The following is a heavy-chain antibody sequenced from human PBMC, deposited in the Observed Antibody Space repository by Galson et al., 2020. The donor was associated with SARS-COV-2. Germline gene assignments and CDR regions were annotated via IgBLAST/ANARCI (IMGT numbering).Heavy chain of an antibody. V-gene: IGHV3-23*01. CDR1: GLDLSSSA. J-gene: IGHJ4*02. D-gene: IGHD2-15*01. CDR2: ICGRSVCT. Sequence: GGSLRLSCRGSGLDLSSSAMSWVRQVPGKGLEWVSDICGRSVCTYYADSVKGRFTISRDDSKNTLYLQMNMLRVEDTAVYHCAKHNCSGNGCDFFDFWGQGALVIVSS. CDR3: AKHNCSGNGCDFFDF.